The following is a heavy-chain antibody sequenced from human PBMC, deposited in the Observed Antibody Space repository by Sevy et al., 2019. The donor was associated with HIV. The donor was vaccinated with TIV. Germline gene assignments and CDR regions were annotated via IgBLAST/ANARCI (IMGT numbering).Heavy chain of an antibody. Sequence: GGSLRLSCAASGFTFDEFAMHWVRQVPGKGLEWVSGIKWDSGAIGYADSVKGRFTTSRDNAKKSLYLQMNSLRSEDTALYYCAKDIRYSYGRGMDVWGQGTTVTVSS. CDR3: AKDIRYSYGRGMDV. D-gene: IGHD3-10*01. CDR1: GFTFDEFA. J-gene: IGHJ6*02. CDR2: IKWDSGAI. V-gene: IGHV3-9*01.